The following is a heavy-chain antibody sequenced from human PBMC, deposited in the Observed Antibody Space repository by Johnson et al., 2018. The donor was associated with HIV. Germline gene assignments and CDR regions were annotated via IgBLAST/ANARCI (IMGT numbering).Heavy chain of an antibody. J-gene: IGHJ3*02. V-gene: IGHV3-66*01. CDR2: IYSGGST. Sequence: VQLVESGGGLVQPGGSLRLSCSASGFTVSSNYMSWVRQAPGKGLEWVSVIYSGGSTYYADSVKGSFTISRDNSKNTLYLQMNSLRAEDTAVYYCARAIAAAGTVGVDAFDIWGQGTMVTVSS. CDR3: ARAIAAAGTVGVDAFDI. D-gene: IGHD6-13*01. CDR1: GFTVSSNY.